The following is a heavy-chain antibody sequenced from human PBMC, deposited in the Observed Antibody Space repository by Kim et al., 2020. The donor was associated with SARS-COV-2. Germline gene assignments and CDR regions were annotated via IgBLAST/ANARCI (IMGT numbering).Heavy chain of an antibody. Sequence: ASVKVSCKASGYTFTSYAMNWVRQAPGQGLEWMGWINTNTGNPTYAQGFTGRFVFSLDTSVSTAYLQISSLKAEDTAVYYCTRDRTTTIFGVVNWFDPWGQGTLVTVSS. D-gene: IGHD3-3*01. V-gene: IGHV7-4-1*02. CDR3: TRDRTTTIFGVVNWFDP. CDR2: INTNTGNP. CDR1: GYTFTSYA. J-gene: IGHJ5*02.